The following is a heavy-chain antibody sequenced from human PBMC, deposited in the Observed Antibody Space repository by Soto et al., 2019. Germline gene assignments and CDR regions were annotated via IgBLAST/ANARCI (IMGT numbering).Heavy chain of an antibody. Sequence: PSETLSLTCTVSGGSISSYYWSWIRQPPGKGLEWIGYIYYSGSTNYNPSLKSRATISVDTSKNQFSLKLSSVTAADTAVYYCARGDTGYSSSWYSYSVDYWGQGTLVTVSS. D-gene: IGHD6-13*01. V-gene: IGHV4-59*01. CDR1: GGSISSYY. CDR3: ARGDTGYSSSWYSYSVDY. CDR2: IYYSGST. J-gene: IGHJ4*02.